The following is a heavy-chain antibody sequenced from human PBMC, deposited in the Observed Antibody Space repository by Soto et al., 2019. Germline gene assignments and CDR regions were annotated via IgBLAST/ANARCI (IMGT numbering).Heavy chain of an antibody. J-gene: IGHJ4*02. CDR1: GFTFSSYA. CDR3: AKEAYYYDSSGYYYPFDY. D-gene: IGHD3-22*01. V-gene: IGHV3-23*01. Sequence: PGGSLRLSCAASGFTFSSYAMSWVRQAPGKGLEWVSAISGSGGSTYYADSVKGRFTISRYNSKNTLYLKMNSLRAEDTAVYYCAKEAYYYDSSGYYYPFDYWGQGTLVTVYS. CDR2: ISGSGGST.